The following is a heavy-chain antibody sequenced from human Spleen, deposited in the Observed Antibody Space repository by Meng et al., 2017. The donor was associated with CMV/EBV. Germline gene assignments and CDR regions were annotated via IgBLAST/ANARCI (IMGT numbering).Heavy chain of an antibody. V-gene: IGHV3-73*01. D-gene: IGHD2-2*02. CDR2: IRSRDNNYAT. CDR3: TRQYPLSP. J-gene: IGHJ5*02. CDR1: GFTVSGTA. Sequence: LSGAASGFTVSGTAIHWVRQASGKGLEWVGRIRSRDNNYATEFAASVKGRFTISRDESKTTTYLQMNNLKTEDTAVYYCTRQYPLSPRGQGSLVTVSS.